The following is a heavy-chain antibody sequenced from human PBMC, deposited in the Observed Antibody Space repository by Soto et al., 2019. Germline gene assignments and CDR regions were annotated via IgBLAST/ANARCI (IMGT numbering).Heavy chain of an antibody. CDR1: GYTFTSYY. J-gene: IGHJ4*02. Sequence: QVQLVQSGAEVKKPGASVKFSCKASGYTFTSYYIHWVRQAPGQGLEWMGIINPNGGSTNYAQKFQGRIIITGDTSTSTVYMEVSSLRSEDTAVYFCARGLSSAALWGQGTLVTVSS. CDR2: INPNGGST. CDR3: ARGLSSAAL. V-gene: IGHV1-46*01. D-gene: IGHD3-22*01.